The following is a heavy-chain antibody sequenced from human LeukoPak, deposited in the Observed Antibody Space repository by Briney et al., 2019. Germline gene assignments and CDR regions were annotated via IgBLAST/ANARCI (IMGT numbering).Heavy chain of an antibody. CDR2: MNPNSGNT. V-gene: IGHV1-8*01. D-gene: IGHD3-10*01. J-gene: IGHJ4*02. CDR3: XXXXXYYYGSGSHPDY. Sequence: ASVTVSRKASGYTFTSYDINWVRQATGQGLEWMGWMNPNSGNTGYAQKFQGRVTITRNTSISTAYMELSSLRSEDTAVYYCXXXXXYYYGSGSHPDYWGQGTLVTVSS. CDR1: GYTFTSYD.